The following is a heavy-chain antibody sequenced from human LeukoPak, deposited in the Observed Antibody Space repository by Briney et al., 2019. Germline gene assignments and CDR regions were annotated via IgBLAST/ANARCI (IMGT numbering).Heavy chain of an antibody. Sequence: SVKVSCKASGGTFSSYTISWVRQAPGQGLEWMGRIIPILGIANYAQKFQGRVTITADKSTSTAYMELSNLRSEDTAVYYCARVRRLYYDILTGSEDAFDIWGQGTMVTVSS. CDR3: ARVRRLYYDILTGSEDAFDI. J-gene: IGHJ3*02. V-gene: IGHV1-69*02. CDR1: GGTFSSYT. D-gene: IGHD3-9*01. CDR2: IIPILGIA.